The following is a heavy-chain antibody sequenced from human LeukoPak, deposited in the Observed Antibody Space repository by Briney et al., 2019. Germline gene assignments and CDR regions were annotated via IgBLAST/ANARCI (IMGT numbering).Heavy chain of an antibody. Sequence: SETLSLTCTVSGGSISSYYWSWIRQHPGKGLEWIGYIYYSGSTYYNPSLKSRVTISVDTSKNQFSLKLSSVTAADTAVYYCAREPSVVVPAAIFHYGMDVWGQGTTVTVSS. V-gene: IGHV4-59*06. CDR2: IYYSGST. CDR3: AREPSVVVPAAIFHYGMDV. D-gene: IGHD2-2*01. J-gene: IGHJ6*02. CDR1: GGSISSYY.